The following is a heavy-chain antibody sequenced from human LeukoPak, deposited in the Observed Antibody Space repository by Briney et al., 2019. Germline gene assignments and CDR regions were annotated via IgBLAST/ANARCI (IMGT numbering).Heavy chain of an antibody. J-gene: IGHJ4*02. CDR2: IYYSGST. D-gene: IGHD2-21*02. Sequence: SETLSLTCTVSGGSISSGGYYWSWIRQHPGKGLEWIGYIYYSGSTYYNPSLKSRVTISVDTSKNQFSLKLSSVTSADTAVYXXXXXXXXXVVTQFDYWGQGTLVTVSS. CDR1: GGSISSGGYY. CDR3: XXXXXXXVVTQFDY. V-gene: IGHV4-31*03.